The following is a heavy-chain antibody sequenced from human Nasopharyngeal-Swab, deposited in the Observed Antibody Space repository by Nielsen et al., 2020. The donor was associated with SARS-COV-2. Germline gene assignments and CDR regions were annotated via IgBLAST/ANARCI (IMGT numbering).Heavy chain of an antibody. CDR3: ASAYGGSYWYFDL. Sequence: GESLKISCAASGFTFSSYAMHWVRQAPGKGLEWVAVISYDGSNKYYADSVKGRFTISRDNSKNTLYLQMNSLRAEDTAVYYYASAYGGSYWYFDLWGHGTLVTVSS. V-gene: IGHV3-30-3*01. CDR2: ISYDGSNK. CDR1: GFTFSSYA. J-gene: IGHJ2*01. D-gene: IGHD4-23*01.